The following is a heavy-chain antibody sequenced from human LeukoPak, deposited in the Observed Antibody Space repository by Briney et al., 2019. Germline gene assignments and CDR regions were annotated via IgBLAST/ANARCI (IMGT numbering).Heavy chain of an antibody. CDR1: GSLFTTYW. CDR2: IYPGDSDT. J-gene: IGHJ3*01. CDR3: ARQLDGGDPEDPFDV. V-gene: IGHV5-51*01. D-gene: IGHD2-21*02. Sequence: GGSLQLSCTASGSLFTTYWIGWARQMPGKGLEGLGIIYPGDSDTRYSPSFQGQLTISVDKSINTAYLQWSSLRASDTALYYCARQLDGGDPEDPFDVWGQGTMVTVSS.